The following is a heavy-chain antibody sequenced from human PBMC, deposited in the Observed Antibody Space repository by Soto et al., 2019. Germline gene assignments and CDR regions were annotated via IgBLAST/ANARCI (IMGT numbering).Heavy chain of an antibody. V-gene: IGHV2-5*02. CDR2: MYWDDDK. CDR3: AHAFGGTSWTNDAFDV. CDR1: GFSLSSNGVA. J-gene: IGHJ3*01. Sequence: QITLKAACPTLVTPTQTLTLTCTFSGFSLSSNGVAVGWSRQPPDEALEWLALMYWDDDKRYRPSLKTMLNITKNASKNQVVLTVTDMDPVDTATYYCAHAFGGTSWTNDAFDVWGPGTVVTVSS. D-gene: IGHD1-26*01.